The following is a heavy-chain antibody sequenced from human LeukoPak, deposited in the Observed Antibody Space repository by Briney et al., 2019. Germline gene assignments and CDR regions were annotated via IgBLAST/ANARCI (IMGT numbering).Heavy chain of an antibody. V-gene: IGHV3-23*01. D-gene: IGHD5-18*01. J-gene: IGHJ4*02. Sequence: PGGSLRLSCAASGFTFSSYAMSWVRQAPGKGLEWVSAISGSGGSTYYADSVKGRFTISRDNAKNTLYLQMNSLRAEDTAVYYCAFGYSYGYAYFDYWGQGTLVTVSS. CDR2: ISGSGGST. CDR1: GFTFSSYA. CDR3: AFGYSYGYAYFDY.